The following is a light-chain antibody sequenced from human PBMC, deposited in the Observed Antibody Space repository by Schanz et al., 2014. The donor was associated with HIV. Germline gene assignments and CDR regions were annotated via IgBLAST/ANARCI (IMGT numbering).Light chain of an antibody. CDR2: DVT. J-gene: IGLJ2*01. CDR3: SSYTTSSTLV. CDR1: SGDVGRYDY. V-gene: IGLV2-14*03. Sequence: QSALTQPASVFGSLGQSITISCTGTSGDVGRYDYVSWYQQHPGQAPKLLIYDVTYRPSGISNRFSGSKSGYTASLTISGLQADDEADYYCSSYTTSSTLVFGGGTKLTVL.